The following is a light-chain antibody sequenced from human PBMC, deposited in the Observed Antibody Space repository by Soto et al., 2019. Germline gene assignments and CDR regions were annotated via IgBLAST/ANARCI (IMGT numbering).Light chain of an antibody. J-gene: IGKJ2*01. Sequence: DIQMTQSPSSLSASVGDRVTISCRASHYISTNLNWYQKKPGKAPKLLIHAASSLHSGVPSRFSGSGSGTDLTLTIDSLQPEDFATYYCQQSYSTPPDTFGQGTKLEIQ. CDR2: AAS. V-gene: IGKV1-39*01. CDR3: QQSYSTPPDT. CDR1: HYISTN.